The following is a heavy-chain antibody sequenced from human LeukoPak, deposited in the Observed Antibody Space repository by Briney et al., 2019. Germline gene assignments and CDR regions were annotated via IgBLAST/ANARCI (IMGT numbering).Heavy chain of an antibody. CDR2: TFPIFGTA. CDR1: GGTFTRDA. J-gene: IGHJ6*03. V-gene: IGHV1-69*05. Sequence: GASVKGSRKASGGTFTRDAISWGGHGPGEGVGWMGGTFPIFGTANYAQKFQGRVTITTDESTSTAYMELSSLRSEDTAVYYCAGGSSSSSSYYYYYYMDVWGKGTTVTVSS. CDR3: AGGSSSSSSYYYYYYMDV. D-gene: IGHD6-6*01.